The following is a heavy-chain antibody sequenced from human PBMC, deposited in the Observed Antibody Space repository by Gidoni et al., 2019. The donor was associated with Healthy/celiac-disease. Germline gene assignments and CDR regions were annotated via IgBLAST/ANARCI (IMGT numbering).Heavy chain of an antibody. D-gene: IGHD2-15*01. CDR1: GCTVRNAW. J-gene: IGHJ3*02. CDR2: IKRKTDGGTT. V-gene: IGHV3-15*01. Sequence: EVQLVESGGGLVKPGGSRRLSGEASGCTVRNAWMSWVRQAPGKGLEWVGRIKRKTDGGTTDYAAPVKGRFTISRDDSKNTLYLQMNSLKTEDTAVYYCTTGVVVAATHDAFDIWGQGTMVTVSS. CDR3: TTGVVVAATHDAFDI.